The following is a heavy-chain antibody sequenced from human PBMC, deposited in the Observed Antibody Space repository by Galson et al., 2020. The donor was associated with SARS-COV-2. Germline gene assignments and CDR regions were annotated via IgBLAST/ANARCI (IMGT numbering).Heavy chain of an antibody. CDR2: MNPSHGAP. J-gene: IGHJ4*02. CDR3: ARVGWGGYFGNDF. V-gene: IGHV1-8*01. Sequence: SVTVSCQASGYSFTTYDIHWLRQAAAQGLAGMGWMNPSHGAPGYPQNFQGRVTMTRDTSKSTAYMEFNSLTSKDTAVYFRARVGWGGYFGNDFWVQGTLGTGSS. D-gene: IGHD3-3*01. CDR1: GYSFTTYD.